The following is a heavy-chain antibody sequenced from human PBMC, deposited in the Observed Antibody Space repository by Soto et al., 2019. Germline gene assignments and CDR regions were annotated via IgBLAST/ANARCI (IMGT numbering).Heavy chain of an antibody. D-gene: IGHD4-17*01. CDR3: ARRYGASFDY. Sequence: SETLSLTCTVSGGYISSYYWSWIRQPPGKGLEWIGYIYYSGSTNYNPSLKSRVTISVDTSKNQFSLKLSSVTAADTAVYYCARRYGASFDYWGQGTLVTVSS. V-gene: IGHV4-59*01. J-gene: IGHJ4*02. CDR1: GGYISSYY. CDR2: IYYSGST.